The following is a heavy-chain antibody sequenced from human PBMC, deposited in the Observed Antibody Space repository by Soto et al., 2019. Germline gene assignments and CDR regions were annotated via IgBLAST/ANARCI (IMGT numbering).Heavy chain of an antibody. CDR2: IIPILGIA. Sequence: GASVKVSCKASGGTFSSYTISWVRQAPGQGLEWMGRIIPILGIANYAQKFQGRVTITADKSTSTAYKELSSLRSEDTAVYYCARAGTYYYDSSGYYTLDYWGQGTLVTVSS. CDR3: ARAGTYYYDSSGYYTLDY. V-gene: IGHV1-69*02. J-gene: IGHJ4*02. CDR1: GGTFSSYT. D-gene: IGHD3-22*01.